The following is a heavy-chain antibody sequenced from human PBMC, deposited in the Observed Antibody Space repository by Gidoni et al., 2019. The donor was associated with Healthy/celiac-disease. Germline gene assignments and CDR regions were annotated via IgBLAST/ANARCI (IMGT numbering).Heavy chain of an antibody. D-gene: IGHD2-15*01. CDR1: GGSISSSRSY. V-gene: IGHV4-39*01. CDR3: ARLLWGYCSGGSCAWFDP. CDR2: IYSSGGT. Sequence: QLQLQESGPGLVKPSETLSLTCTVPGGSISSSRSYWGWIRQPPGQGLEWIGSIYSSGGTYYNPSLKSRVTISVDTSKNQFSLKLSSVTAADTAVYYCARLLWGYCSGGSCAWFDPWGQGTLVTVSS. J-gene: IGHJ5*02.